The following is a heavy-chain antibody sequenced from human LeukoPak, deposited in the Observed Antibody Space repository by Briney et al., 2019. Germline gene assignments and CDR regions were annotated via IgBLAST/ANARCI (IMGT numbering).Heavy chain of an antibody. D-gene: IGHD3-22*01. Sequence: KASETLSLTCAVYGGSFSGYYWSWIRQPPGKGLEWIGEINHSGSTNYNPSLKSRVTISVDTSKNQFSLKLSSVTAADTAVYYCAREADYYDSSGYYGDAFDIWGQGTMVTVSS. CDR1: GGSFSGYY. V-gene: IGHV4-34*01. J-gene: IGHJ3*02. CDR2: INHSGST. CDR3: AREADYYDSSGYYGDAFDI.